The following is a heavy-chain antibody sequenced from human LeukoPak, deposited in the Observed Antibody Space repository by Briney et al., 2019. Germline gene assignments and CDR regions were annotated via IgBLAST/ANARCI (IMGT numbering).Heavy chain of an antibody. CDR3: ARGPTPYYYGSGRGAFDI. J-gene: IGHJ3*02. V-gene: IGHV4-4*07. CDR1: GGSISSYY. Sequence: SETLSLTCTVSGGSISSYYWSWIRQPAGKGLEWIGRIYTSGSTNYNPSLKSRVTMSVDTSKNQFSLKLSSVTAADTAVYYCARGPTPYYYGSGRGAFDIWGQGTMVTVSS. CDR2: IYTSGST. D-gene: IGHD3-10*01.